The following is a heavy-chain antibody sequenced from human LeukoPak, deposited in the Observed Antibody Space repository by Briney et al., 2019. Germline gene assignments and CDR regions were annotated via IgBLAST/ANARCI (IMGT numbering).Heavy chain of an antibody. Sequence: GGSLRLSCAASGFTFSSYAMNWVRQTPGKGLEWVSTARASGSATYYADSVKGRFAISRDDSRSTLYLQMTNLRAEDTALYYCAKRYGNAWYQFDYWGRGTLVTVSS. CDR2: ARASGSAT. J-gene: IGHJ4*02. V-gene: IGHV3-23*01. D-gene: IGHD5-18*01. CDR1: GFTFSSYA. CDR3: AKRYGNAWYQFDY.